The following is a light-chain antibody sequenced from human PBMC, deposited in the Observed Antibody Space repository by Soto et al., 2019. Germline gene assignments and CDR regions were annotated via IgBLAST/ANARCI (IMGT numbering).Light chain of an antibody. CDR2: KES. V-gene: IGKV1-5*03. Sequence: DIQMTQSPSTLSASVGDRVTVTCRASQSIGNWLAWYQQKPGKAPKLLIYKESSLESGVPSRFSGSGSGTEYPLTISSLQPDDFASYYCQQYNIYPRTFGQGTKVEIK. CDR1: QSIGNW. CDR3: QQYNIYPRT. J-gene: IGKJ1*01.